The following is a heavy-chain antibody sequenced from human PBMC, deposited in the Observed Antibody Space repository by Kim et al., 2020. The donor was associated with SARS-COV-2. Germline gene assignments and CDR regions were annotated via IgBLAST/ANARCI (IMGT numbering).Heavy chain of an antibody. CDR1: GFTFSSYA. Sequence: GGSLRLSCAASGFTFSSYAMSWVRQAPGKGLEWVSAISGSGGSTYYADSVKGRFTISRDNSKNTLYLQMNSLRAEDTAVYYCAKGRVTYYYDSSEGMDVWGQGTTVTVSS. CDR2: ISGSGGST. D-gene: IGHD3-22*01. J-gene: IGHJ6*02. CDR3: AKGRVTYYYDSSEGMDV. V-gene: IGHV3-23*01.